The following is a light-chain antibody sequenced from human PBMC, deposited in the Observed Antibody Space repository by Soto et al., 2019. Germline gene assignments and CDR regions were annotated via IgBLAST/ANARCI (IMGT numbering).Light chain of an antibody. V-gene: IGKV3-15*01. J-gene: IGKJ5*01. Sequence: EIVMTQSPATLSVSPGETATLSSRASQTITTNLAWYQKKPGQAPRLLIYGASTRATGIPDRFSGSGSGTEFTLTISSLQSEDFAFYYCQHYNNWPITFGQGTRLDIK. CDR2: GAS. CDR1: QTITTN. CDR3: QHYNNWPIT.